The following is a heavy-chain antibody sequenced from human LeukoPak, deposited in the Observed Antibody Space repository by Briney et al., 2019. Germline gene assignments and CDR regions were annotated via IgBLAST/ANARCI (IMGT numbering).Heavy chain of an antibody. J-gene: IGHJ3*02. CDR3: ARSIVVVIYHAFDI. CDR1: GGSISSSSYY. V-gene: IGHV4-39*01. D-gene: IGHD3-22*01. CDR2: IYYSGST. Sequence: SETLSLTCTVSGGSISSSSYYWGWIRQPPGKGLEWIGSIYYSGSTYYNPSLKSRVTISVDTSKNQFSLKLSSVTAADTAVYYCARSIVVVIYHAFDIWGQGTMVTVSS.